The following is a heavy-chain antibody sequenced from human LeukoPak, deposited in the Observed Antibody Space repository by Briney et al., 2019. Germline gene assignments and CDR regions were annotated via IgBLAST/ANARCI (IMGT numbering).Heavy chain of an antibody. J-gene: IGHJ4*02. Sequence: SETLSLTCTVSGGSISSSSYYWGWIRQPPGKGLEWIGSIYYSGSTYYNPSLKSRVTISVDTSKNQFSLKLSSVTAAGTAVYYCARQSLEYYDSSGLTDYWGQGTLVTVSS. CDR2: IYYSGST. CDR1: GGSISSSSYY. V-gene: IGHV4-39*01. D-gene: IGHD3-22*01. CDR3: ARQSLEYYDSSGLTDY.